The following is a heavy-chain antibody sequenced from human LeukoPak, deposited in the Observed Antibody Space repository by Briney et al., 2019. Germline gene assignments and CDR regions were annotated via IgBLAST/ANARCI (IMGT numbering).Heavy chain of an antibody. CDR1: GSAFRGYG. CDR2: ISGRCAVT. CDR3: AKCSPACYNGMDV. V-gene: IGHV3-23*01. D-gene: IGHD2-2*02. J-gene: IGHJ6*02. Sequence: PGASLRLSFAASGSAFRGYGMSWVRQAPGKGPERVSVISGRCAVTFYADSVKGRFTISRDNSKNAVYLQMNSLRAEDTAVYYCAKCSPACYNGMDVWGQGTTVTVSS.